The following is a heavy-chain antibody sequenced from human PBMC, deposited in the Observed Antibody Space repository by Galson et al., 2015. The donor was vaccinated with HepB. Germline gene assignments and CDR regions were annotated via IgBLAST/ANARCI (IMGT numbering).Heavy chain of an antibody. CDR3: AKSRWINFVTTIRGVIPDVFDV. CDR2: IIPILGST. CDR1: GGIFSTYA. D-gene: IGHD3-10*01. Sequence: SVKVSCKASGGIFSTYAISWVRQAPGQGLEWMGRIIPILGSTDYAQKFRGRVTITADNSATPAYLEFSSLGSEDTAVYFCAKSRWINFVTTIRGVIPDVFDVWGRGTVVTVSS. J-gene: IGHJ3*01. V-gene: IGHV1-69*10.